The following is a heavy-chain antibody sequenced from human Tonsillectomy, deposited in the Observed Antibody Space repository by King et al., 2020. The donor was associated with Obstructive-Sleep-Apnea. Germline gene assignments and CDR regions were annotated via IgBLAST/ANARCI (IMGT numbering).Heavy chain of an antibody. D-gene: IGHD2-21*01. J-gene: IGHJ4*02. Sequence: QLQESGPGLVKPSETLSLTCTVSGGSVSSGSYYWSWIRQPPGKGLEWIGYIYYIGSTNYNPSPKSRVTISVDTPKNQFSLKLSSVTAADTAVYYCAREVASYYFDYWGQGTLVTVSS. V-gene: IGHV4-61*01. CDR2: IYYIGST. CDR3: AREVASYYFDY. CDR1: GGSVSSGSYY.